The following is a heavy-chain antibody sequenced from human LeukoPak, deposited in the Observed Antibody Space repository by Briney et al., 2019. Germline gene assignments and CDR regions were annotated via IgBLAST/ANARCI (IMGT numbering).Heavy chain of an antibody. J-gene: IGHJ6*02. CDR2: ISSSSSYI. D-gene: IGHD3-10*01. Sequence: NTGGSLRLSCAASGFTFSSYWMNWVRQAPGKGLEWVSSISSSSSYIYYADSVKGRFTISRDNAKNSLYLQMNSLRAEDTAVYYCARVIGWGGGRYGSGSYFSWDVRLYGMDVWGQGTTVTVSS. CDR3: ARVIGWGGGRYGSGSYFSWDVRLYGMDV. V-gene: IGHV3-21*01. CDR1: GFTFSSYW.